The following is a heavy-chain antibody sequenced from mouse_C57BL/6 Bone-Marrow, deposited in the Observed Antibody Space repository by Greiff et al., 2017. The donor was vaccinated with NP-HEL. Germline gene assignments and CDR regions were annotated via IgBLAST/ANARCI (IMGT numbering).Heavy chain of an antibody. CDR2: IRSKSNNYAT. CDR1: GFSFDTYA. CDR3: VRHRRSRMDY. J-gene: IGHJ4*01. V-gene: IGHV10-1*01. Sequence: EVQRVESGGGLVQPKGSLKLSCAASGFSFDTYAMNWVRQAPGKGLEWVARIRSKSNNYATYYADSVKDRFTISRDDSESMLYLQMNNLKTEDTAMYYCVRHRRSRMDYWGQGTSVTVSS. D-gene: IGHD1-1*01.